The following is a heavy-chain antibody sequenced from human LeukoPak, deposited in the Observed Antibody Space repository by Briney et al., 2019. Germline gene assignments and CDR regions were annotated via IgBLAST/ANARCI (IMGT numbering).Heavy chain of an antibody. CDR1: GYTFTSYY. D-gene: IGHD5-24*01. V-gene: IGHV1-46*01. J-gene: IGHJ4*02. CDR3: ARDTVEMATIMYFDY. Sequence: ASVKVSCKASGYTFTSYYMHWVRQAPGQGLEWMGIINPSGGSTGYAQKFQGRVTMARDTSTSTVYMELSSLRSEDTAVYYCARDTVEMATIMYFDYWGQGTLVTVSS. CDR2: INPSGGST.